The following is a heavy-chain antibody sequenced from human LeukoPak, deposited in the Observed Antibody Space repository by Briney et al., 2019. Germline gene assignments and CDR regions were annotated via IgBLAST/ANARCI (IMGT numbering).Heavy chain of an antibody. CDR1: GLTVSSNC. CDR2: RNGGST. J-gene: IGHJ5*02. Sequence: GGSLRLSCAASGLTVSSNCMSWVRQAPGKGLEWVSGRNGGSTGYADSVKGRFTISRDNAKNSLYLQMNSLRAEDTALYYCAREQGMVRGSWFDPWGQGTLVTVSS. D-gene: IGHD3-10*01. V-gene: IGHV3-20*04. CDR3: AREQGMVRGSWFDP.